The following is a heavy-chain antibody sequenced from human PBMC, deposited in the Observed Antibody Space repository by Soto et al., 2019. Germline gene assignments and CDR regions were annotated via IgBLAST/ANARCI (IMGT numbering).Heavy chain of an antibody. J-gene: IGHJ4*02. D-gene: IGHD4-17*01. Sequence: GGSLRLSCAASAFTVSGFSMSWVRQTPGKGLEWDSTIYTTGNTIYADSVKGRFTISRDNSKNTLNLQMNSLRAEDTAVYYCARADYGDYSLIYWGQGTLVTVSS. CDR3: ARADYGDYSLIY. V-gene: IGHV3-53*01. CDR2: IYTTGNT. CDR1: AFTVSGFS.